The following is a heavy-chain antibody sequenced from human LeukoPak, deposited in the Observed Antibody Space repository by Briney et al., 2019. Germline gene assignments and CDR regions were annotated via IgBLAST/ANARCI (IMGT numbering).Heavy chain of an antibody. CDR2: INTNTGNP. CDR3: AREVYIDYVDYYFDY. J-gene: IGHJ4*02. D-gene: IGHD4-17*01. V-gene: IGHV7-4-1*02. CDR1: GYTFTSYA. Sequence: ASVKVSCKASGYTFTSYAMNWVRQAPGQGLEWMGWINTNTGNPTYAQGFTGRFVFSLDTSVSTAYLQISSLKAEDTAVYYCAREVYIDYVDYYFDYWGQGTLVTVSS.